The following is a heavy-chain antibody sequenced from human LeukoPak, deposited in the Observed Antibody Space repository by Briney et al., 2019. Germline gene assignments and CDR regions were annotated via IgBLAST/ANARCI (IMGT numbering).Heavy chain of an antibody. Sequence: ASVKVSCKASAYTFTNYGISWVRQAPGQGLEWMGWISTYNGNTNYAQKLQGRVTMTTDTSTSTAYMELRSLRSDDTAVYYCARDQKEAAPPFYYYYYMDVWGKGTTVTVSS. CDR1: AYTFTNYG. J-gene: IGHJ6*03. CDR3: ARDQKEAAPPFYYYYYMDV. CDR2: ISTYNGNT. V-gene: IGHV1-18*01. D-gene: IGHD6-6*01.